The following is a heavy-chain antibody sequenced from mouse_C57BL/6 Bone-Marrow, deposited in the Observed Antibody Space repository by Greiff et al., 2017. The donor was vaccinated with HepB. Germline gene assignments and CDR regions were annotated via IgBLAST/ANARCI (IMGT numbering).Heavy chain of an antibody. V-gene: IGHV1-50*01. D-gene: IGHD2-5*01. Sequence: QVQLQQPGAELVKPGASVKLSCKASGYTFTSYWMRWVKQRPGQGLEWIGEIDPSDSYTNYNQKFKGKATLTVDTSSSTAYMQLSSLTSEDSAVYYCARDSNLFAYWGQGTLVTVSA. CDR3: ARDSNLFAY. CDR1: GYTFTSYW. J-gene: IGHJ3*01. CDR2: IDPSDSYT.